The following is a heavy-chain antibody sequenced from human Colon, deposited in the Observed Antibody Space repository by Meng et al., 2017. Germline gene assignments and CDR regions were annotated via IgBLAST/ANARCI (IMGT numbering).Heavy chain of an antibody. CDR3: FVWFGESSTSFDH. J-gene: IGHJ4*02. D-gene: IGHD3-10*01. Sequence: QLQLLQSGAEVKKPGDSLKVSCKASGYTFTGYYVHWVRQAPGQGLECMGWINPNSGVTNYAQKFQDRVTMTRDTSITTAYMELSNLRSDDTAVYYCFVWFGESSTSFDHWGQGSLVTVSS. CDR1: GYTFTGYY. CDR2: INPNSGVT. V-gene: IGHV1-2*02.